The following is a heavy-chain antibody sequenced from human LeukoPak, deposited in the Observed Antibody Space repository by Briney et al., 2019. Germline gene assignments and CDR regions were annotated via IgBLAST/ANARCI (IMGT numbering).Heavy chain of an antibody. V-gene: IGHV1-69*04. CDR3: ARVGYWSGSQKHRGIYYFDY. CDR2: IIPIFGIA. CDR1: GGTFNSYL. Sequence: GASVKVSCKASGGTFNSYLINWVRQAPGQGLEWMGRIIPIFGIANYAQKFQGRVTITADKSSSTAYMELSGLRSEDTAVYYCARVGYWSGSQKHRGIYYFDYWGQGSLVTVSS. J-gene: IGHJ4*02. D-gene: IGHD1-26*01.